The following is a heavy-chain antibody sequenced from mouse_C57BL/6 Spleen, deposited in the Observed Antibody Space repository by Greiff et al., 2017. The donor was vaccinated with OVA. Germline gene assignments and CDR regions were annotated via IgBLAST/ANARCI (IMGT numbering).Heavy chain of an antibody. CDR1: GFTFSSYA. V-gene: IGHV5-4*03. CDR3: ARASYTTVRYFDV. Sequence: EVMLVESGGGLVKPGGSLKLSCAASGFTFSSYAISWVRQTPEKRLEWVATISDGGSYTYYPDNVKGRFTISRDNAKNNLYLQMSHLKSEDTAMYYCARASYTTVRYFDVWGTGTTVTVSS. D-gene: IGHD1-1*01. J-gene: IGHJ1*03. CDR2: ISDGGSYT.